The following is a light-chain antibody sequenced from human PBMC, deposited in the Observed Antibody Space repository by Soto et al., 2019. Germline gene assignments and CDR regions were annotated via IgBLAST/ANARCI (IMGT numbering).Light chain of an antibody. V-gene: IGLV3-25*03. CDR2: KDS. J-gene: IGLJ1*01. Sequence: SYELTQPPSVSVSPGQTARITCSGDALPKQFAYWYQQKPGLAPVLLIYKDSERPSGIPGRFSGSRSGTTVTLTISGDQAEDEADYYCQSADSSGTYVFGTGTKVTVL. CDR3: QSADSSGTYV. CDR1: ALPKQF.